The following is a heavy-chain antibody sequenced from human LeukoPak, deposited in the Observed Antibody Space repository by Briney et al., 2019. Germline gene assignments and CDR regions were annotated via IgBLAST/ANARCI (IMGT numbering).Heavy chain of an antibody. CDR2: IRYDGSNK. J-gene: IGHJ4*02. CDR1: GFTFSDYA. Sequence: GGSLRLSCAASGFTFSDYALTWVRQAPGKGLEWVAFIRYDGSNKYYADSVKGRFTISRDNSKNTLYLQMNSLRAEDTAVYYCAKDGGNSGSSFCFDCWGQGTLVTVSS. D-gene: IGHD1-26*01. CDR3: AKDGGNSGSSFCFDC. V-gene: IGHV3-30*02.